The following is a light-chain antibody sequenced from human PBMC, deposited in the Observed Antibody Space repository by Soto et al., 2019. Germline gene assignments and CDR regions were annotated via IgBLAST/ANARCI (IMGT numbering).Light chain of an antibody. CDR2: DTS. CDR1: TGPVTSGHF. Sequence: QAVVTQEPSLTVSPGGTINLTCGSSTGPVTSGHFPYWFQQKPGQAPRTLISDTSNKHSWTPARFSGSLLGDKAALTLSGAQPDDEADYYCLLFYGGPSVFGGGTKLTVL. CDR3: LLFYGGPSV. J-gene: IGLJ3*02. V-gene: IGLV7-46*01.